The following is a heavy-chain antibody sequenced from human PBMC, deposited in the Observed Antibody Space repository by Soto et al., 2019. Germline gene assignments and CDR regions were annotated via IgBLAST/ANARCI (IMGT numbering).Heavy chain of an antibody. J-gene: IGHJ4*02. CDR3: ARFGYGDFWSCYIWSIAN. CDR2: IYYSGST. Sequence: SEPLSLTCTVSGGSISSGSYYWGWIRQPPGKGLEWMGSIYYSGSTYYNPSLKSRVTISVDTSKNQFSLKLSSVTAADTAVYYCARFGYGDFWSCYIWSIANCGQRTL. CDR1: GGSISSGSYY. V-gene: IGHV4-39*01. D-gene: IGHD3-3*01.